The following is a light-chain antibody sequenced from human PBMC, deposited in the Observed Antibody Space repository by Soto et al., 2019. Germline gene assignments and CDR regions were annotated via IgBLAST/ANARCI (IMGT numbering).Light chain of an antibody. J-gene: IGKJ1*01. V-gene: IGKV1-5*03. Sequence: DMPMSQSPSTLSASLGDGVTIXXRASQSISSWLAWYQQKPGKATKLXXYKASSLESGVPSRFSGSGSWTEFTLTISSLQPDDFATYYCQQYNSYSSVTFGQGTKVDIK. CDR3: QQYNSYSSVT. CDR1: QSISSW. CDR2: KAS.